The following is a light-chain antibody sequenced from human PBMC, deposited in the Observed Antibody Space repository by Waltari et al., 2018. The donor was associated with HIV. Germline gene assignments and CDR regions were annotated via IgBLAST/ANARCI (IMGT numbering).Light chain of an antibody. CDR3: SSYAGSNNFGV. CDR2: EVS. Sequence: QSALTQPPSASGSPGQSVTISCTGTSSDVGGYNYVSWYQQHPGKAPKLMIYEVSKRPSGVPDRFPASKSGDTSSLTVSGLQAEDEADYYCSSYAGSNNFGVFGTGTKVTVL. J-gene: IGLJ1*01. CDR1: SSDVGGYNY. V-gene: IGLV2-8*01.